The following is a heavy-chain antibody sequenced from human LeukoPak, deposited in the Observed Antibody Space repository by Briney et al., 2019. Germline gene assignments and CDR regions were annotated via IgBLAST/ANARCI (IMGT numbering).Heavy chain of an antibody. J-gene: IGHJ3*02. CDR2: ISSSSSYI. Sequence: GGSLRLSCAASGFTFSSYSMNWVRQAPGKGLEWVSSISSSSSYIYYADSVKGRFTISRDNAKNSLYLQMNSLRAEDTAVYYCARERGTGGGAFDIWGQGTMVTVSS. V-gene: IGHV3-21*01. CDR3: ARERGTGGGAFDI. CDR1: GFTFSSYS. D-gene: IGHD3/OR15-3a*01.